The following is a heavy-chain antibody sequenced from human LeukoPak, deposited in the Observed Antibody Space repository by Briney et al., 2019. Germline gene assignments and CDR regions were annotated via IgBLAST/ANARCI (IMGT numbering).Heavy chain of an antibody. J-gene: IGHJ4*02. Sequence: ASVTVSCTSSGYTFTIYFMHWVRQAPGQGLEWMGIINPTGGSTTYAQKFQGRVTMTRDTSTSTVYMELSSLRSEDTAVFYCARVSHNGSDYWGQGTLVTVSS. D-gene: IGHD1-1*01. CDR1: GYTFTIYF. CDR3: ARVSHNGSDY. V-gene: IGHV1-46*01. CDR2: INPTGGST.